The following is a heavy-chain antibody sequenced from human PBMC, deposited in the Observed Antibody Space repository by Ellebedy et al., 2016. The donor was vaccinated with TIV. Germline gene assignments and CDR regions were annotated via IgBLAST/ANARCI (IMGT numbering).Heavy chain of an antibody. CDR1: GGSMKTSC. D-gene: IGHD6-19*01. CDR2: IFYNGRT. J-gene: IGHJ4*02. CDR3: ARGGSDWYFDN. V-gene: IGHV4-59*01. Sequence: MPSETLSLTCTVSGGSMKTSCWSWIRLPPGKGLEWIGHIFYNGRTNYNPSLKSRVTMSVDMSKSQFSLRLASVIAADTAVYFCARGGSDWYFDNWGQGTLVTVSS.